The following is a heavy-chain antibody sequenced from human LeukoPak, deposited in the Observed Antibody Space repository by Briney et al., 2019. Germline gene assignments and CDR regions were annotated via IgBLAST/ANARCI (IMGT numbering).Heavy chain of an antibody. D-gene: IGHD3-10*01. Sequence: ASVKVSCKASGYTFTSYDINWVRQATGQGLEWMGWINPNSGGTNYAQKFQGWVTMTRDTSISTAYMELSRLKSDDTAVYYCARDQRGEFGDLSFDYWGQGTLVTVSS. J-gene: IGHJ4*02. CDR1: GYTFTSYD. CDR2: INPNSGGT. CDR3: ARDQRGEFGDLSFDY. V-gene: IGHV1-2*04.